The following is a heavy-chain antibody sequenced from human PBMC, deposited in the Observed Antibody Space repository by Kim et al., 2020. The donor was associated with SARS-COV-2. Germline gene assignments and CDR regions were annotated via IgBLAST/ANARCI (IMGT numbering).Heavy chain of an antibody. J-gene: IGHJ4*02. CDR1: GFTFSSYA. V-gene: IGHV3-23*01. D-gene: IGHD3-9*01. CDR2: ISGSGGST. Sequence: GGSLRLSCAASGFTFSSYAMSWVRQAPGKGLEWVSVISGSGGSTYYADSVKGRFTISRDNSKNTLYLQMNSLRAEDTAVYYCAKDPIWAIYAIGYWGQGTLVTVSS. CDR3: AKDPIWAIYAIGY.